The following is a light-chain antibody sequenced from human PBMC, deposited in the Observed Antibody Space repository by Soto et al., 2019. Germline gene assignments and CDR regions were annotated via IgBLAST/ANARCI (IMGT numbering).Light chain of an antibody. CDR3: KTWGTGIQV. CDR1: SGHSKYA. CDR2: VNSDGSH. V-gene: IGLV4-69*01. Sequence: QSVLTQSPSASASLGASVKLTCTLSSGHSKYAIAWHQQQPEKGPRFLMKVNSDGSHSKGDGIPDRFSGSSSGAERYLTISSLQSEDEADYYCKTWGTGIQVFGGGTKLTVL. J-gene: IGLJ2*01.